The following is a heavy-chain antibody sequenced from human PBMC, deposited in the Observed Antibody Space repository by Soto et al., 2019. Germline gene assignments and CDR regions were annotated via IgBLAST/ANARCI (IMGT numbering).Heavy chain of an antibody. Sequence: QVQLVQSGAEVKKPGASVKVSCKASGYSFSTYGINWVRQAPGQGLEWMGWISTHNGHTNYAQKLRGRVTMTTDTSAATADVELRRRRVEDKAWYYCSRGSHSEEYDGHSGYWGQVTLFSVSS. CDR2: ISTHNGHT. CDR1: GYSFSTYG. D-gene: IGHD4-17*01. CDR3: SRGSHSEEYDGHSGY. V-gene: IGHV1-18*01. J-gene: IGHJ4*02.